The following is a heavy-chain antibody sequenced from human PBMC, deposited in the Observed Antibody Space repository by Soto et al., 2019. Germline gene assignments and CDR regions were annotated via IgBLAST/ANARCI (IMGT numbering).Heavy chain of an antibody. J-gene: IGHJ5*02. V-gene: IGHV1-2*02. Sequence: ASVKVSCKASGYTFTGYYMHWVRQAPGQGLEWMGWINPNSGGTNYAQKFQGRVTISRDNSKNTLYLQMNSLRAEDTAVYYCAKDRVPMIVVVHTTNWFDPWGQGTLVTVSS. CDR1: GYTFTGYY. CDR2: INPNSGGT. D-gene: IGHD3-22*01. CDR3: AKDRVPMIVVVHTTNWFDP.